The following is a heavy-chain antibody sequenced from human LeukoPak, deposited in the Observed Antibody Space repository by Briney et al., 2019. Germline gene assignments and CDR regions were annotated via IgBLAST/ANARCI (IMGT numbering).Heavy chain of an antibody. J-gene: IGHJ4*02. Sequence: GGSLRLSCAASGLTVSSNCMSWVRQAPGKRLEWVSVLYSGGSAHYADSVKGRFTISRDSFKNTLYLQMSSLRAEDTAVYYCARGGGHFYDSSGSPYFDYWGQGTLVTVSS. V-gene: IGHV3-66*01. D-gene: IGHD3-22*01. CDR1: GLTVSSNC. CDR2: LYSGGSA. CDR3: ARGGGHFYDSSGSPYFDY.